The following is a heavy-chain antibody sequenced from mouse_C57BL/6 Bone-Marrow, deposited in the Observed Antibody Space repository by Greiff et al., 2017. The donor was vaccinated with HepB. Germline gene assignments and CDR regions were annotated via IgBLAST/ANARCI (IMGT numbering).Heavy chain of an antibody. CDR3: ARRDYYGSSYPWFAY. J-gene: IGHJ3*01. V-gene: IGHV1-64*01. CDR2: IHPNSGST. D-gene: IGHD1-1*01. CDR1: GYTFTSYW. Sequence: QVQLKQPGAELVKPGASEKLSCKASGYTFTSYWMHWVKQRPGQGLEWIGMIHPNSGSTNYNEKFKSKATLTVDKSSSTAYMQLSSLTSEDSAVYYCARRDYYGSSYPWFAYWGHVTLVTVSA.